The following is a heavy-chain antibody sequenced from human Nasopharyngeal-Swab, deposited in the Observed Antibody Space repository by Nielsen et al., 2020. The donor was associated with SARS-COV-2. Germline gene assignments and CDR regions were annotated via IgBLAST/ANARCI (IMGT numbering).Heavy chain of an antibody. CDR3: ARDYGILTGYYYYYYGMDV. D-gene: IGHD3-9*01. CDR2: INTNTGNP. Sequence: WVRQAPGQGLEWMGWINTNTGNPTYAQGFTGRFVFSLDTSVSTAYLQISSLKAEDTAVYYCARDYGILTGYYYYYYGMDVWGQGTTVTVSS. V-gene: IGHV7-4-1*02. J-gene: IGHJ6*02.